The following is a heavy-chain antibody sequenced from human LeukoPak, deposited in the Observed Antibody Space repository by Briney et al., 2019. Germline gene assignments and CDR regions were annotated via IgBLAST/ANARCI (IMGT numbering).Heavy chain of an antibody. CDR2: LYYSGST. D-gene: IGHD3-22*01. V-gene: IGHV4-39*01. CDR3: ARHDGDYFDSTTYSFDY. J-gene: IGHJ4*02. CDR1: GDSISSTTYY. Sequence: SETLSLTCTVSGDSISSTTYYWGWIRPPPGKGLEWIGSLYYSGSTDYNPSLKSRVAMSVDMSRNQFSLKLTSVTAADTAVYYCARHDGDYFDSTTYSFDYWGRGTQVTVSS.